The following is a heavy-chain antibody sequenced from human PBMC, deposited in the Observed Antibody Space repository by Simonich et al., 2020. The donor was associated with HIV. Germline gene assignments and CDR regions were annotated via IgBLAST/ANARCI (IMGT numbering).Heavy chain of an antibody. D-gene: IGHD3-10*01. V-gene: IGHV4-34*01. CDR2: INHSGST. J-gene: IGHJ3*01. Sequence: QVQLQQWGAGLLKPSETLSLTCAVYGGSFSGYYWTWIRQPPGKGLEWIGGINHSGSTKDNPSLKSRVTISVDTSKNQFSLKLRSVTAADTAVYYCARAGLTMVRGVPASFDVWGQGTMVTVSS. CDR1: GGSFSGYY. CDR3: ARAGLTMVRGVPASFDV.